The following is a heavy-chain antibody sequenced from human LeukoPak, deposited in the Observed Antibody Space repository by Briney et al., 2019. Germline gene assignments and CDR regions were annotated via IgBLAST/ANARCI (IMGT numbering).Heavy chain of an antibody. CDR2: VRYDGSDK. D-gene: IGHD3-10*01. Sequence: GGSLRLSCIASGFTLSHHGMHWVRRPPGKGLEWVAFVRYDGSDKYYADSVKGRFTISRDNSKNTLYLQMNSLRAEDTAVYYCARLFVGYYYGSGTYWGHFDYWGQGTLVTVSS. CDR3: ARLFVGYYYGSGTYWGHFDY. CDR1: GFTLSHHG. V-gene: IGHV3-30*02. J-gene: IGHJ4*02.